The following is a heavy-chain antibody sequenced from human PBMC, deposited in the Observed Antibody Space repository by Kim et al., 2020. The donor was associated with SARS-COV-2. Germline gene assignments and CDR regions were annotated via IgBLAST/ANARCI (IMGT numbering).Heavy chain of an antibody. CDR2: IIPIFGTA. Sequence: SVKVSCKASGGTFSSYAISWVRQAPGQGLEWMGGIIPIFGTANYAQKFQGRVTITADESTSTAYMELSSLRSEDTAVYYCARSFMVRGVHYYYGMDVWGQGTTVTVSS. V-gene: IGHV1-69*13. J-gene: IGHJ6*02. CDR1: GGTFSSYA. CDR3: ARSFMVRGVHYYYGMDV. D-gene: IGHD3-10*01.